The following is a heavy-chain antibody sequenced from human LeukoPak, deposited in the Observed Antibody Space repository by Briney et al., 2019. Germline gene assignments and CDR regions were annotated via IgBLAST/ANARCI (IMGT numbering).Heavy chain of an antibody. CDR3: ARQERSYFDY. V-gene: IGHV4-38-2*01. CDR1: GYSISSGYY. Sequence: SETLSLTCAVSGYSISSGYYWGWIRQPPGQGLEWIGSIYHSGSTYYNPSLKSRVTISVDTSKNQFSLKLSSVTAADTAVYYCARQERSYFDYWGQGTLVTVSS. J-gene: IGHJ4*02. CDR2: IYHSGST.